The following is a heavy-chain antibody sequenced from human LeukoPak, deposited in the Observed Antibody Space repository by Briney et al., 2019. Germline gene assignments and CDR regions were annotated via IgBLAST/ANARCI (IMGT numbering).Heavy chain of an antibody. Sequence: ASVKVSCKASGYTFTGYYMHWVRQAPGQGLEWMGWINPNSGGTNYAQKFQGRVTMTRDTSISTAYMELSRLRSEDTAVYYCARRPVGSGYIDYWGQGTLVTVSS. V-gene: IGHV1-2*02. CDR1: GYTFTGYY. D-gene: IGHD3-22*01. J-gene: IGHJ4*02. CDR2: INPNSGGT. CDR3: ARRPVGSGYIDY.